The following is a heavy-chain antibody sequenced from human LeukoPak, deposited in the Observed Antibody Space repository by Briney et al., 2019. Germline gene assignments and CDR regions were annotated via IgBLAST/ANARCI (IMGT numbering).Heavy chain of an antibody. V-gene: IGHV4-4*02. J-gene: IGHJ4*02. D-gene: IGHD4-23*01. CDR1: GGSISTSNW. Sequence: PSETLSLTCAVSGGSISTSNWWSWVRQPPGKGLEWIGEIYYTGSTNYNPSLKTRVTISVDKSKNQFSLKLSSVTAADTAVYYCASKVVTTSNYFDHWGQGTLVTVSS. CDR3: ASKVVTTSNYFDH. CDR2: IYYTGST.